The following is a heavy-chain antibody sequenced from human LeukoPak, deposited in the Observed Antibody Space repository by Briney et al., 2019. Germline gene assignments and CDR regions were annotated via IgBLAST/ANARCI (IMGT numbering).Heavy chain of an antibody. Sequence: GGSLRLSCAASGFTFSSYAMSWVRQAPGKGLEWVSAISGSGGSTYYADSVKGRFTISRDNSKNTLYLQMSSLRAEDTAVYYCAKDDAWIQLWSYFDYWGQGTLVTVSS. J-gene: IGHJ4*02. D-gene: IGHD5-18*01. CDR1: GFTFSSYA. CDR3: AKDDAWIQLWSYFDY. V-gene: IGHV3-23*01. CDR2: ISGSGGST.